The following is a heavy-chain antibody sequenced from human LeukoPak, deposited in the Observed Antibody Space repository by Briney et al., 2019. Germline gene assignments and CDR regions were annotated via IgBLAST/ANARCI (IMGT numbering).Heavy chain of an antibody. D-gene: IGHD5-18*01. CDR1: GGSINSDSYY. CDR3: ARDDRVRHVDTATLFDY. Sequence: PSETLSLTCTVSGGSINSDSYYWSWIRQPAGKGLEWIGRIYTSGSTNYNPSLKSRVTISVDTSKNQFSLKLSSVTAADTAVYYCARDDRVRHVDTATLFDYWGQGTLVTVSS. CDR2: IYTSGST. V-gene: IGHV4-61*02. J-gene: IGHJ4*02.